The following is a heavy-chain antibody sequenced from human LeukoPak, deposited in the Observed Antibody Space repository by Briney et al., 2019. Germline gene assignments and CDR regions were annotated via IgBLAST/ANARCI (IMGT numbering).Heavy chain of an antibody. CDR3: ARQLLPDY. J-gene: IGHJ4*02. D-gene: IGHD1-26*01. CDR1: GYSISSGYY. V-gene: IGHV4-38-2*01. Sequence: SETLSLTCAVSGYSISSGYYWGWIRQPSGKGLEWIGSIYHSGSTYYNPSLKSRVTISVDTSKNQFSLKLSSVTAADTAVYYCARQLLPDYWGQGTLVTVSS. CDR2: IYHSGST.